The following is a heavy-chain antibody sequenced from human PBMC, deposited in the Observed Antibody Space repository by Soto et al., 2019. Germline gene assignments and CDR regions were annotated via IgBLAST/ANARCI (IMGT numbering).Heavy chain of an antibody. CDR3: ARENVDIVATEYYYYGMDV. J-gene: IGHJ6*02. CDR2: IIPIFGTA. D-gene: IGHD5-12*01. Sequence: QVQLVQSGAEVKKPGSSVKVSCKASGGTFSSYAISWVRQAPGQGLEWMGGIIPIFGTANYAQKFQGRVTITADESTSTAYMELSSLRSDDTAVYYCARENVDIVATEYYYYGMDVWGQGTTVTVSS. V-gene: IGHV1-69*01. CDR1: GGTFSSYA.